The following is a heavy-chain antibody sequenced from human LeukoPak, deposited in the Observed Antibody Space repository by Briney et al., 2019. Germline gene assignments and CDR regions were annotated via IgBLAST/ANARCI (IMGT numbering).Heavy chain of an antibody. Sequence: SETLSLTCTVSSVSITSSNYYWGWIRQPPGKGLEWIGSIFTTGSVYCNPSLKSRVTISVDTSKNQFSLRLSSVTAADTAVYYCARHAAPQWLRLHLNIWGQGTRVTVSS. CDR2: IFTTGSV. CDR3: ARHAAPQWLRLHLNI. D-gene: IGHD5-12*01. CDR1: SVSITSSNYY. V-gene: IGHV4-39*01. J-gene: IGHJ3*02.